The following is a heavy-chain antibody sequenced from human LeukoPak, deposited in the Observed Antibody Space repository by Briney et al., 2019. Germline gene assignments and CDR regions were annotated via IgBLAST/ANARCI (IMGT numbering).Heavy chain of an antibody. CDR2: IYTSGST. Sequence: SETLSLTRTVSGVSLSSYYWSWIRQPAGKGLEWIGRIYTSGSTNYNPSLNSRVTISVDKSKNHLSLNLSSVTVAATAVYYCARAWRYCSGGTCPYYFDYWGQGALVTVSS. J-gene: IGHJ4*02. CDR3: ARAWRYCSGGTCPYYFDY. V-gene: IGHV4-4*07. CDR1: GVSLSSYY. D-gene: IGHD2-15*01.